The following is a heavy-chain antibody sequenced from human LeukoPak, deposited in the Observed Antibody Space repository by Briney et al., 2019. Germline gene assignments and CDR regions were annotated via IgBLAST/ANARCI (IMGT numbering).Heavy chain of an antibody. Sequence: ASVKVSCKSSVYTFTSYYMHWVRQAPGQGLEWMGIINPSGGSTRYAQKFQGRVTMTRDTSTSTVYMELSSLRSEDTAVYYCAREKDQELLWFGENWFDAWGQGTLVTVSS. CDR3: AREKDQELLWFGENWFDA. J-gene: IGHJ5*02. CDR2: INPSGGST. V-gene: IGHV1-46*01. D-gene: IGHD3-10*01. CDR1: VYTFTSYY.